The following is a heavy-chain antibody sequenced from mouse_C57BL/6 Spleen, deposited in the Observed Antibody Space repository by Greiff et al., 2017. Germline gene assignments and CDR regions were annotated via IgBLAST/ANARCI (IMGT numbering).Heavy chain of an antibody. J-gene: IGHJ2*01. V-gene: IGHV10-1*01. Sequence: EVQLVESGGGLVQPKGSLKLSCAASGFSFNTYAMNWVRQAPGKGLEWVARIRSKSNNYATYYADSVKDRFTISRDDSESMLYLQMNNLKTEDTAMYYCVTQESGYFDYWGQGTTLTVSS. CDR1: GFSFNTYA. CDR3: VTQESGYFDY. CDR2: IRSKSNNYAT. D-gene: IGHD1-3*01.